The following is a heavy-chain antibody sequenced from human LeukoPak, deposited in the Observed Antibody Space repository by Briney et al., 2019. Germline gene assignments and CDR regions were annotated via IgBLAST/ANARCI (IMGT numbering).Heavy chain of an antibody. CDR1: GFTFSSYS. V-gene: IGHV3-48*04. D-gene: IGHD2/OR15-2a*01. Sequence: GGSLRLSCAASGFTFSSYSMNWVRQAPGKGLEWVSYISSSSSTIYYADSVKGRFTISRDNAKNSLYLQMNSLRAEDTAVYYCARDESMTNSAFDIWGQGTMVTVSS. J-gene: IGHJ3*02. CDR2: ISSSSSTI. CDR3: ARDESMTNSAFDI.